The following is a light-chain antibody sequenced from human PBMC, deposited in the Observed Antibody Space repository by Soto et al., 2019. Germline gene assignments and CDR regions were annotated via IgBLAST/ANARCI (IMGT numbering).Light chain of an antibody. CDR2: GVS. J-gene: IGLJ3*02. CDR1: SSDIGGYNY. V-gene: IGLV2-14*01. CDR3: SSYASSSTWV. Sequence: QSALTQPASVSGSPGQSITISCTGTSSDIGGYNYVSWYQQHPGKAPKLMIYGVSDRPSGVSYRFSASKSGNTASLTISGLQAEDEADYYCSSYASSSTWVFGGGTKVTV.